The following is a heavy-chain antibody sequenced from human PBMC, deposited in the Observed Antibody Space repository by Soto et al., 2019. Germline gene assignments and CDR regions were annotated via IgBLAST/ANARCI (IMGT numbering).Heavy chain of an antibody. CDR2: IYYSGST. Sequence: QVQLQESGPGLVKPSQTLSLTGTVSGGSISSDGYYWSWIRQHPGKGLEWIGYIYYSGSTYYNPSLKSRVTISVDTSKNQFSLKLSSVTAADTSVYYGARRSSSGNDYWGQGTLVTVSS. V-gene: IGHV4-31*03. D-gene: IGHD6-13*01. CDR1: GGSISSDGYY. CDR3: ARRSSSGNDY. J-gene: IGHJ4*02.